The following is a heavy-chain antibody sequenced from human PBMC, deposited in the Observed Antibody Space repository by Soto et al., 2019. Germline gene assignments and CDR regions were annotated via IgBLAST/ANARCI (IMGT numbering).Heavy chain of an antibody. Sequence: QVQLVQSGAEVKKPGSSVKVSCKASGGTFSSYAISWVRQAPGQGLEWMGGIIPIFGTANYAQKFQGRVTITADESTSTAYMELSSLRSEDTAVYYCARDRGRRDGYNANWNFDLWGRGTLVTVSS. V-gene: IGHV1-69*12. CDR3: ARDRGRRDGYNANWNFDL. CDR1: GGTFSSYA. J-gene: IGHJ2*01. D-gene: IGHD3-10*01. CDR2: IIPIFGTA.